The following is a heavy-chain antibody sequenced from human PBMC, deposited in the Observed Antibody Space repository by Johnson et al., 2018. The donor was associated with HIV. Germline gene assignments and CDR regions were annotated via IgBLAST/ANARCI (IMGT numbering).Heavy chain of an antibody. D-gene: IGHD2-8*02. CDR1: GFTFSNYG. V-gene: IGHV3-33*06. Sequence: QVQLVESGGGVVQPGRSLRLSSVASGFTFSNYGMPWVRQAPGKGPEWVAAVWYDGINKYSAISVKGRFTIFRDNSENTMYLQMSRLRADDTAVYFCTKVRTNWWYDACDIWGQGKMVTVSS. CDR3: TKVRTNWWYDACDI. J-gene: IGHJ3*02. CDR2: VWYDGINK.